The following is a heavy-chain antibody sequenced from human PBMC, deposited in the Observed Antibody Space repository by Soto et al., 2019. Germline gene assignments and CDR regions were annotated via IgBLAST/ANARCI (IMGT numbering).Heavy chain of an antibody. J-gene: IGHJ4*02. V-gene: IGHV1-69*12. D-gene: IGHD6-19*01. CDR2: IIPIFGTA. CDR1: GGAFISYA. Sequence: QVQLVQSGAEVKKAGSSVKVSCKDSGGAFISYAISWVRQAPGQGLEWMGGIIPIFGTANYAQKFQGRVTITADESTSTAYMELSSLRSEDTAVYYCARYVTDSTGWYRFDYWGQVTLVTVSS. CDR3: ARYVTDSTGWYRFDY.